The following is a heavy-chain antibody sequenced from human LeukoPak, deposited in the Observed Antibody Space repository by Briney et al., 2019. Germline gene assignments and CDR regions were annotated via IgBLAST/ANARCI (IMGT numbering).Heavy chain of an antibody. V-gene: IGHV3-30*04. J-gene: IGHJ4*02. D-gene: IGHD3-10*01. CDR1: GFTFSSYA. CDR2: ISYDGSNK. CDR3: ARDREWFGELLFGGYFDY. Sequence: GRSLRLSXAXSGFTFSSYAMHWVRQAPGKGLEWVAVISYDGSNKYYADSVKGRFTISRDNSKNTLYLQMNSLRAEDTAVYYCARDREWFGELLFGGYFDYWGQGTLVTVSS.